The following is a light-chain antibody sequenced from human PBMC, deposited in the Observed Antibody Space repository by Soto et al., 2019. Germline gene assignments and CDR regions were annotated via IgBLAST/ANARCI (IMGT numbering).Light chain of an antibody. J-gene: IGKJ4*01. Sequence: EIGMTQSPATLSVSPGERATVSCRASQSLSSNLAWYQQKPGQAPRLLIHGASTRATGIPARFSGSGSGTDFTLTISSLQSEDFAVYYCQQYNNWPLTFGGGTKVEIK. CDR2: GAS. CDR3: QQYNNWPLT. CDR1: QSLSSN. V-gene: IGKV3-15*01.